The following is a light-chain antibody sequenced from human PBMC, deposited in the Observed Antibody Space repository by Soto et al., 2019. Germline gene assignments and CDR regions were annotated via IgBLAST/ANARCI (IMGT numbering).Light chain of an antibody. V-gene: IGKV3-20*01. CDR3: QQYGSSGLT. Sequence: EIVLTQSPGTLSLSPGERATLSCRASQSVSSSYLAWYQQKPGQAPRLLISGASSRATGIPDRFSGSGSAIDFTLTISRLEPEDFAVYYCQQYGSSGLTFGGGTKVEIK. J-gene: IGKJ4*01. CDR1: QSVSSSY. CDR2: GAS.